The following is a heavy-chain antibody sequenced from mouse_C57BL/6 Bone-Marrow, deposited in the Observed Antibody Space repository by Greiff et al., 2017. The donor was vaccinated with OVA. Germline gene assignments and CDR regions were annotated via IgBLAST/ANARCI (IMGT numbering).Heavy chain of an antibody. CDR3: ARHVDGYYEGGYVDV. V-gene: IGHV5-6*01. CDR1: GFTFSSYG. J-gene: IGHJ1*03. CDR2: ISSGGSYT. D-gene: IGHD2-3*01. Sequence: EVKLMESGGDLVKPGGSLKLSCAASGFTFSSYGMSWVRQTPDKRLEWVATISSGGSYTYYPDSVKGRFTISRDNSKNTLYLQMSSLMSEDTAVDYWARHVDGYYEGGYVDVWGTGTTVTVSS.